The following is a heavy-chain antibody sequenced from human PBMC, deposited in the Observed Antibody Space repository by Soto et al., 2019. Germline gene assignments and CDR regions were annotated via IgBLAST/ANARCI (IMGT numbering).Heavy chain of an antibody. CDR2: ISSSSSYI. CDR3: ARGEHSSSPLTDWFDP. Sequence: GGSLRLSCAASGFTFSSYSMNWVRQAPGKGLEWVSSISSSSSYIYYADSVKGRFTISRDNAKNSLYLQMNSLRAEDTAVYYCARGEHSSSPLTDWFDPWGQGTLVTVSS. D-gene: IGHD6-6*01. CDR1: GFTFSSYS. V-gene: IGHV3-21*01. J-gene: IGHJ5*02.